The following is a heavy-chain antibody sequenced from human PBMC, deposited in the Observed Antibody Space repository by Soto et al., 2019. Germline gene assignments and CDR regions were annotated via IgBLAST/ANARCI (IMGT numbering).Heavy chain of an antibody. CDR1: GFTFSSYA. J-gene: IGHJ3*02. D-gene: IGHD2-15*01. CDR2: ISGSGGST. Sequence: GGSLRLSCAASGFTFSSYAMSWVRQAPGKGLEWVSAISGSGGSTYYADSVKGRFTISRDNSKNTLYLQMNSLRAEDTAVYYCAKDAVRVRSGGSWDFIWGQGTMVTVSS. V-gene: IGHV3-23*01. CDR3: AKDAVRVRSGGSWDFI.